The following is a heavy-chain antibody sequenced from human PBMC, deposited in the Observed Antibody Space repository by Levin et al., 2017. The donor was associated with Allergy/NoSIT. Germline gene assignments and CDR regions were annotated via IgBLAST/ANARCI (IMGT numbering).Heavy chain of an antibody. Sequence: ASVKVSCKASGYTFTSYGISWVRQAPGQGLEWMGWISAYNGNTNYAQKLQGRVTMTTDTSTSTAYMELRSLRSDDTAVYYCARGEYDFWSGYYTGVNHWFDPWGQGTLVTVSS. CDR2: ISAYNGNT. D-gene: IGHD3-3*01. CDR3: ARGEYDFWSGYYTGVNHWFDP. J-gene: IGHJ5*02. V-gene: IGHV1-18*01. CDR1: GYTFTSYG.